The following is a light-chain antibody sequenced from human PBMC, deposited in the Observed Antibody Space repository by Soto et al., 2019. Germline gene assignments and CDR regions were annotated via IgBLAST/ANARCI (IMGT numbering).Light chain of an antibody. J-gene: IGKJ4*01. Sequence: DIQMTQSPSSLSASVGDRVTITCQASQDINNYLNWYQQKPGKAPKLLIYDASDLETGVPSRFSGSGSGTHFTFAIRSLQPEDIATYYCQQYENLPLTFGGGTKVEVK. CDR1: QDINNY. CDR2: DAS. CDR3: QQYENLPLT. V-gene: IGKV1-33*01.